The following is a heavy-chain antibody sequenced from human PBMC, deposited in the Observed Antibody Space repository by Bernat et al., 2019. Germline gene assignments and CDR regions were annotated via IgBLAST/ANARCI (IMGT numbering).Heavy chain of an antibody. CDR2: MNPNNGNT. Sequence: QVQLVQSGAEVKKPGASVKVSCKASGYTFTSYDINWVRQASGQGLEWMGWMNPNNGNTGYAQKFQGRVTMTRNTSISTAYMELSSLRSEDTAVYYCARALYDSSGRNAFDIWGQGTMVTVSS. CDR3: ARALYDSSGRNAFDI. V-gene: IGHV1-8*01. J-gene: IGHJ3*02. D-gene: IGHD3-22*01. CDR1: GYTFTSYD.